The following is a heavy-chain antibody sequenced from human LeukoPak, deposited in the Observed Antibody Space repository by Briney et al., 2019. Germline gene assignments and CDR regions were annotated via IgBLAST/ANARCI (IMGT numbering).Heavy chain of an antibody. CDR3: ARDPDDYGGYYGMDV. V-gene: IGHV1-18*01. D-gene: IGHD4-23*01. Sequence: GASVKVSCKASGYTFTSYGISWVRQAPGQGLEWMGWISAYNGNTNYAQKLQGRVTMTTDTSTSTAYMELRSLRSDDTAVYYCARDPDDYGGYYGMDVRGQGTTVTVSS. J-gene: IGHJ6*02. CDR2: ISAYNGNT. CDR1: GYTFTSYG.